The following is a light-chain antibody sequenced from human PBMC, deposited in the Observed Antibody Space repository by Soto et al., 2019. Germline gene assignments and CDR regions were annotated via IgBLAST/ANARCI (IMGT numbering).Light chain of an antibody. CDR1: QTVSRNY. J-gene: IGKJ1*01. Sequence: EIVLTQSAGTLSLSPGERATLSCRASQTVSRNYLAWYQQKPGQAPRLLIYGASSRATGIPDRFSGSGSGTDFTLTISRLEPEYFAVYYCQQYGSLPRTFGQGTKVEIK. CDR2: GAS. CDR3: QQYGSLPRT. V-gene: IGKV3-20*01.